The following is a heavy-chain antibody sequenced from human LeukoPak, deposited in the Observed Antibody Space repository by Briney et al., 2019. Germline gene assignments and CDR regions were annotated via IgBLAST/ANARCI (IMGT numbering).Heavy chain of an antibody. V-gene: IGHV3-7*01. D-gene: IGHD6-19*01. Sequence: GGSLRLSCAASGFTFNTYWISWVRQAPGKGLQWVANIKPDGNERYYVDYVKGRFTSRDNARSSLYLQMNSLRVEDTAIYYCARRQWTAFDFWGQGTMVTVSS. J-gene: IGHJ3*01. CDR2: IKPDGNER. CDR1: GFTFNTYW. CDR3: ARRQWTAFDF.